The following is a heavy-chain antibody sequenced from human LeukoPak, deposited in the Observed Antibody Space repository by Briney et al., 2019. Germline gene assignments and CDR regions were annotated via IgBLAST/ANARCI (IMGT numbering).Heavy chain of an antibody. D-gene: IGHD3-10*01. Sequence: ASVKVSCKASGYTFTGYYMHWVRQAPGQGLEWMGWMNPNSGNTDYAQKFQGRVTITRNTSITTAYMELSSLRSEDTAVYYCARGTVGRDSGSSLGYWGQGTLVTVSS. CDR1: GYTFTGYY. V-gene: IGHV1-8*03. CDR3: ARGTVGRDSGSSLGY. CDR2: MNPNSGNT. J-gene: IGHJ4*02.